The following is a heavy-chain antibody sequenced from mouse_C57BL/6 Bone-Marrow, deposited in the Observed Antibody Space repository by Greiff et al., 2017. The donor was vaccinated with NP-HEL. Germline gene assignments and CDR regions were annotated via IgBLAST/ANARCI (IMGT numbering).Heavy chain of an antibody. CDR1: GYTFSDYY. Sequence: EVQLLESEAGLVQPGSSMTLSCTASGYTFSDYYMAWVRQVPAKGLEWVVNINSDGSSTYYLDSFKSRFIISRDNEKNILYLQMGSLKSEDTATYDCGSAGYYYAMDYWGQGTSVTVSA. CDR2: INSDGSST. J-gene: IGHJ4*01. V-gene: IGHV5-16*01. CDR3: GSAGYYYAMDY.